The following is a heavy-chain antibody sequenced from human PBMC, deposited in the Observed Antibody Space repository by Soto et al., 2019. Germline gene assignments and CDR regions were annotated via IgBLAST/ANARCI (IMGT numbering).Heavy chain of an antibody. J-gene: IGHJ4*02. Sequence: PGGSLRLSCAASGFTFSSYAMSWVRQAPGKGLEWVSVISGSDDSTYYADSVKGRFTISRDNSKNTLYLQMNSLRAEDTAVYYCAKRSSSSTFDYWGQGTLGTVSS. CDR2: ISGSDDST. D-gene: IGHD6-6*01. CDR3: AKRSSSSTFDY. CDR1: GFTFSSYA. V-gene: IGHV3-23*01.